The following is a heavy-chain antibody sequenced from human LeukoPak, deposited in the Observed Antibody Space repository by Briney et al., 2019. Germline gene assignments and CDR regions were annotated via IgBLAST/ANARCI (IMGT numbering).Heavy chain of an antibody. J-gene: IGHJ5*02. V-gene: IGHV5-51*01. CDR2: IYPGDSDT. CDR1: GYSFPSYW. CDR3: ARGTPYCSGGSCSPNWFDP. Sequence: GESLKISCKGSGYSFPSYWIAWVRQMPGKGLEWMGNIYPGDSDTRYSPSFQGQVTISADKSISTAYLQWSSLKASDTAMYYCARGTPYCSGGSCSPNWFDPWGQGTLVTVSS. D-gene: IGHD2-15*01.